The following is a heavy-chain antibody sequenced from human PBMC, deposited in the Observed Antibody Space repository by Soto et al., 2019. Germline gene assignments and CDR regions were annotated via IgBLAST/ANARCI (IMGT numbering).Heavy chain of an antibody. D-gene: IGHD3-22*01. CDR2: IYSGGST. CDR3: ARDQLYYNDISGRPLNAFDV. J-gene: IGHJ3*01. V-gene: IGHV3-66*01. CDR1: GFTFSSYA. Sequence: GGSLRLSCAASGFTFSSYAMHWVRQAPGKGLEWVSVIYSGGSTYYADSVKGRFTISRDNSKNSLYLQMNSLRAEDTAVYYCARDQLYYNDISGRPLNAFDVWGQGTMVTV.